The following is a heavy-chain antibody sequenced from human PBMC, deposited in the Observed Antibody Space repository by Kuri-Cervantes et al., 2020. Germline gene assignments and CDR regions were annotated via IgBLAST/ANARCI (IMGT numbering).Heavy chain of an antibody. CDR1: GFTFSDHY. V-gene: IGHV3-21*01. Sequence: GESLKISCAASGFTFSDHYMDWVRQAPGKGLEWVSSISSSSSYIYYADSVKGRFTISRDNAKNSLYLQMNSLRAEDTAVYYCARDFPPHYSSSVPDAFDIWGQGTMVTVSS. D-gene: IGHD6-6*01. CDR3: ARDFPPHYSSSVPDAFDI. CDR2: ISSSSSYI. J-gene: IGHJ3*02.